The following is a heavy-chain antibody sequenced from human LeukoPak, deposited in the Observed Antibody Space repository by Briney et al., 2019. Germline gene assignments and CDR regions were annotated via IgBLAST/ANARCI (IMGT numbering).Heavy chain of an antibody. CDR2: MNGGNGNT. CDR1: GYIFTDYA. J-gene: IGHJ4*02. CDR3: ARTWGLRTSFDY. Sequence: ASVKVSCKASGYIFTDYAIHWLRQAPGQRPEWMGWMNGGNGNTKYSQKFQGRITLIRDTSAATAYMELSSLRHDDLAVYYCARTWGLRTSFDYWGQGTLVTVSS. V-gene: IGHV1-3*01. D-gene: IGHD7-27*01.